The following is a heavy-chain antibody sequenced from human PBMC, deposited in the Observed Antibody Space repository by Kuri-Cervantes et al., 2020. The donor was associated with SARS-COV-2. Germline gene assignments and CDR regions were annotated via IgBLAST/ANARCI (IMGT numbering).Heavy chain of an antibody. D-gene: IGHD3-3*01. V-gene: IGHV3-7*01. CDR3: ARASFDFWSGYYTGYFYDY. J-gene: IGHJ4*02. Sequence: GESLKISCAASGFTFSDYYMTWVRQAPGEGLEWVASIKQDGSEEFFVDSVKGRFTISRDNAKKSLYLQMNSLRAEDTAIYYCARASFDFWSGYYTGYFYDYWGQGTLVTVSS. CDR2: IKQDGSEE. CDR1: GFTFSDYY.